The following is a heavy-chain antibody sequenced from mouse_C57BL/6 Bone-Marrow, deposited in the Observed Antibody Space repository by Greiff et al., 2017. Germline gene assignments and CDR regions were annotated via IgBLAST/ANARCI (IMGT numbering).Heavy chain of an antibody. V-gene: IGHV1-55*01. CDR1: GYTFTSYW. J-gene: IGHJ2*01. D-gene: IGHD2-2*01. Sequence: QVLLQQPGAELVKPGASVKMSCKASGYTFTSYWITWVKQRPGQGLEWIGDIYPGSGSTNYNEKFKSKATLTVDTSSSIAYMQLSSLTSEDSAVYYCARYPYGYGDYWGQGTTLTVSS. CDR3: ARYPYGYGDY. CDR2: IYPGSGST.